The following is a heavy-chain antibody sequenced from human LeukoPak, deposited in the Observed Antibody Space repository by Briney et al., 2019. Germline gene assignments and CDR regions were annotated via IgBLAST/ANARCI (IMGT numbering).Heavy chain of an antibody. Sequence: GGSLRLSCAASGFTVSSNYMSWVRQAPGKGLEWVSVIYSGGSTYYADPVKGRFTISRHNSKSTLYLQMNNLRAEDTAVYYCARVRSSSWYGMDVWGQGTTVTVSS. CDR3: ARVRSSSWYGMDV. V-gene: IGHV3-53*04. CDR2: IYSGGST. D-gene: IGHD6-13*01. J-gene: IGHJ6*02. CDR1: GFTVSSNY.